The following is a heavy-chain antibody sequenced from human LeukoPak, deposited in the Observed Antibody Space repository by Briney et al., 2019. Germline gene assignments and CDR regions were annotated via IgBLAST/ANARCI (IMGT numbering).Heavy chain of an antibody. Sequence: GGTLRLSCAASGFTFSSYGMSWVRQAPGKGLEWVSAISGSGGSTYYADSVKGRFTISRDNSKNTLYLQMNSLRAEDTAVYYCAKDLSDYGIYYDFDYWGQGTLVTVSS. CDR1: GFTFSSYG. D-gene: IGHD1-26*01. CDR3: AKDLSDYGIYYDFDY. J-gene: IGHJ4*02. V-gene: IGHV3-23*01. CDR2: ISGSGGST.